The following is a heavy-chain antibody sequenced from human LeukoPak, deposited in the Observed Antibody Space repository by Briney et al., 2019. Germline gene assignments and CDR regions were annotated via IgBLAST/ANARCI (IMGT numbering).Heavy chain of an antibody. CDR2: IRNKAKSDTT. J-gene: IGHJ5*02. Sequence: GGSLRLSCAASGFIFSNYAMSWVRQVPGRGLEWVGRIRNKAKSDTTEYAASVKGRFSVSRDDSENSLYLHMNSLKTEDTAVYYCARTEQQLVNIYNWFDPWGQGTLVTVSS. CDR3: ARTEQQLVNIYNWFDP. V-gene: IGHV3-72*01. D-gene: IGHD6-13*01. CDR1: GFIFSNYA.